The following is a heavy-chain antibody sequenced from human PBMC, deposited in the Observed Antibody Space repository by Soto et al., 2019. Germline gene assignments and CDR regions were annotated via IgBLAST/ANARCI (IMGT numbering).Heavy chain of an antibody. CDR2: IYYSGST. CDR3: ARTASGYYDSSGESFFDY. J-gene: IGHJ4*02. CDR1: GGSISSGDYY. Sequence: SETLSLTCTVSGGSISSGDYYWSWIRQPPGKGLEWIGYIYYSGSTYYNPSLKSRVTISVDTSKNQFSLKLSSVTAADTAVYYCARTASGYYDSSGESFFDYWGQGTLVTV. V-gene: IGHV4-30-4*01. D-gene: IGHD3-22*01.